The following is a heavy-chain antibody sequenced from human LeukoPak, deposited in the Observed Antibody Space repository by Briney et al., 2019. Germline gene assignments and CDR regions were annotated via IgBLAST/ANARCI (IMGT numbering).Heavy chain of an antibody. D-gene: IGHD3-10*01. CDR3: ARVSSGTRDAFDI. J-gene: IGHJ3*02. CDR1: GYTFTSYY. CDR2: INPSGGST. V-gene: IGHV1-46*01. Sequence: ASVKVSCKASGYTFTSYYMHWVRQAPGQGLEWMGIINPSGGSTSYAQKFQGRVTMTRDMSTSTVYMELNSLRSEDTAVYYCARVSSGTRDAFDIWGQGTMVTVSS.